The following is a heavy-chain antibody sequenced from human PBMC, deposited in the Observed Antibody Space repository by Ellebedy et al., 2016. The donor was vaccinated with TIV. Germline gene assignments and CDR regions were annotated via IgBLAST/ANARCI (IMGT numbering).Heavy chain of an antibody. CDR3: ARDARFIDQQHNWFDP. CDR2: ISNSGSTI. CDR1: GFTFSDYY. Sequence: GGSLRLSCAASGFTFSDYYMIWIRQAPGKGLEWVSYISNSGSTIYSADSVKGRLTFSRDNAKNSLSLLMNGLRAEDTAGYYCARDARFIDQQHNWFDPWGQGTLVTVSS. D-gene: IGHD2-2*01. V-gene: IGHV3-11*01. J-gene: IGHJ5*02.